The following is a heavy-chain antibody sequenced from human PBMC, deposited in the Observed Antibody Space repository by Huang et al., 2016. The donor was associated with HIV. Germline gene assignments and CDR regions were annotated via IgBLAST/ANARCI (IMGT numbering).Heavy chain of an antibody. V-gene: IGHV1-2*02. Sequence: QVQLVQSGAEVKKPGASVKVSCKPSGYAFADYFIHWVRQAPGQGLELMAWVNPNNGATNYDQKFLGRLTVTGDTSMRTAYMELSGLTSDDTAKYYCTRDGVAPDEEFDYWGQGTVIIVSS. CDR3: TRDGVAPDEEFDY. CDR2: VNPNNGAT. D-gene: IGHD5-12*01. CDR1: GYAFADYF. J-gene: IGHJ4*02.